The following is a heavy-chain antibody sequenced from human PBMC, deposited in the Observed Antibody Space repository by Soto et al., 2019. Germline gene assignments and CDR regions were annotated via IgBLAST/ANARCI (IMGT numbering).Heavy chain of an antibody. CDR3: ARGPCGLCGNDY. CDR1: GFTFSSDW. Sequence: GGSLRLSCAASGFTFSSDWMHWVRQAAGKGLVWVSRINMDGSSTNYADSVNGRFTISRDNAKNTLYLQMNSLRADYTAVYYCARGPCGLCGNDYWGQGALVTVSS. CDR2: INMDGSST. J-gene: IGHJ4*02. D-gene: IGHD2-15*01. V-gene: IGHV3-74*01.